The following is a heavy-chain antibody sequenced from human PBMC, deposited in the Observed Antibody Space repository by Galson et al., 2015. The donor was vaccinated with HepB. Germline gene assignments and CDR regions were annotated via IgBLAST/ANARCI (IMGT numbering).Heavy chain of an antibody. V-gene: IGHV3-43*01. J-gene: IGHJ6*02. Sequence: SLRLSCATSGFTFDDYSMHWVRQAPGKGLEWVSLISWNGRVTKYADSVKGRFTISRDNSKKSLYLQMNSLTTEDTALYYCAKEEGLSGSGRPLSKHYYYGMDVWGQGTPVTVS. CDR2: ISWNGRVT. CDR3: AKEEGLSGSGRPLSKHYYYGMDV. D-gene: IGHD3-10*01. CDR1: GFTFDDYS.